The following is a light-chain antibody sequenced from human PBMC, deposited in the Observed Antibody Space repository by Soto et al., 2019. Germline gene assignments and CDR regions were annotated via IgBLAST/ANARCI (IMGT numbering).Light chain of an antibody. CDR1: SSDVGAYKF. J-gene: IGLJ2*01. V-gene: IGLV2-8*01. CDR2: EVN. CDR3: SSYGGRSNLV. Sequence: QSALTQPPSASGSPGQSVTISCTGTSSDVGAYKFVSWYQLHPGKAPKLMIYEVNVRPSGVPDRFSGSKSGYTASLTVSGLQVEDEADYYCSSYGGRSNLVFGGGTKLTVL.